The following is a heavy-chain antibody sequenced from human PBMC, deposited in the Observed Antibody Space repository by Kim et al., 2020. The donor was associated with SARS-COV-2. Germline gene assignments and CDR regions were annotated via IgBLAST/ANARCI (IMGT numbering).Heavy chain of an antibody. CDR3: ARDPYGSGSEYYYYYGMGV. D-gene: IGHD3-10*01. J-gene: IGHJ6*01. CDR2: ISSSGGCI. Sequence: GGSLRLSCAASGFTFSGYSMNWVRQAPGKGLEWVSAISSSGGCIYYADSVKGRFTISRDNAKNSLYLQMNSLRAEDTAVYYCARDPYGSGSEYYYYYGMGVWGQGTTVTVSS. CDR1: GFTFSGYS. V-gene: IGHV3-21*01.